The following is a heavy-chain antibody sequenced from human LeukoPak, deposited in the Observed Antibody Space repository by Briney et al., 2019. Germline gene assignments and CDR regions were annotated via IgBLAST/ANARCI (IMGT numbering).Heavy chain of an antibody. CDR1: GFTFSSYA. CDR2: ISYDGGSK. V-gene: IGHV3-30-3*01. D-gene: IGHD5-18*01. Sequence: GGSLRLSCAASGFTFSSYAMHWVRQAPGKGLEWVVVISYDGGSKYYADSVKGRFTISRDNSKNTLYLQMNSLRAEDTAVYYCARGGSSYGYFDHWGQGTLVTVSS. CDR3: ARGGSSYGYFDH. J-gene: IGHJ4*02.